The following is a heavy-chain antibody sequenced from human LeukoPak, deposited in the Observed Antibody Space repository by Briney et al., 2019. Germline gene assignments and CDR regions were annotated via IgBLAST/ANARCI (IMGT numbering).Heavy chain of an antibody. D-gene: IGHD3-10*01. V-gene: IGHV3-30-3*01. CDR3: ARPTTPHYYGSGSYALGY. CDR1: GHPYSTHD. CDR2: ISYDGSNK. J-gene: IGHJ4*02. Sequence: PGGSQRLPCAVSGHPYSTHDQLWARQGPGKGLEWGAVISYDGSNKYYADPVKGRLTITRDNSKNSLYLQMSSLSAEDTAVYYCARPTTPHYYGSGSYALGYWGQGTLVTVSS.